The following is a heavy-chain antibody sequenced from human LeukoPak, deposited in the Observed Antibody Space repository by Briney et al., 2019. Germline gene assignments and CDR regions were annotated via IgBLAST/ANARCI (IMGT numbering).Heavy chain of an antibody. CDR2: IYYSGST. Sequence: PSETLSLTCTVSGGSISSYYWSWIRQPPGKGLEWIGYIYYSGSTNYNPSLKSRVTISVDTSKNQFSLKLSSVTAADTAVYYCARVDIAAAGTLPGGFYYYYYMDVWGKGTTVTASS. CDR3: ARVDIAAAGTLPGGFYYYYYMDV. V-gene: IGHV4-59*01. D-gene: IGHD6-13*01. CDR1: GGSISSYY. J-gene: IGHJ6*03.